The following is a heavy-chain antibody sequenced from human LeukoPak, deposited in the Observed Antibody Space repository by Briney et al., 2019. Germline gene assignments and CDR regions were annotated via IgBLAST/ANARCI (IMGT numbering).Heavy chain of an antibody. D-gene: IGHD4-17*01. CDR1: GFTFSSYW. CDR3: TRAPVTTWAHDY. J-gene: IGHJ4*02. V-gene: IGHV3-74*01. CDR2: INSDGSST. Sequence: PGGSLRLSCAASGFTFSSYWMYWVRQAPGKGLVWVSRINSDGSSTTYADSVKGRFTISRDNAKNTLHLQMNSLRAEDTAVYYCTRAPVTTWAHDYWGQGTLVTVSS.